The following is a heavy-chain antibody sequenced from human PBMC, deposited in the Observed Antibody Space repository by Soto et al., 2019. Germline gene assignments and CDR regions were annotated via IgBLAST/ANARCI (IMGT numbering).Heavy chain of an antibody. Sequence: EASVKVSCKASGYTFTSYGISWVRQAPGQGLEWMGWISAYNGNTNYAQKLQGRVTMTTDTSTSTAYMELRSLRSDDTAVYYCARDQVGIAVAGPSKLDYWGQGTLVTVSS. CDR2: ISAYNGNT. J-gene: IGHJ4*02. V-gene: IGHV1-18*01. D-gene: IGHD6-19*01. CDR3: ARDQVGIAVAGPSKLDY. CDR1: GYTFTSYG.